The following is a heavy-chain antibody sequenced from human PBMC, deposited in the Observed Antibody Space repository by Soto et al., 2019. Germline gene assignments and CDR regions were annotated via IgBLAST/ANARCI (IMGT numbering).Heavy chain of an antibody. J-gene: IGHJ3*02. CDR3: ASWYSGYDYRGGHAFDI. CDR1: GYTFTSYY. CDR2: INPSGGST. V-gene: IGHV1-46*03. D-gene: IGHD5-12*01. Sequence: ASVKVSCKASGYTFTSYYMHWVRQATGQGLEWMGIINPSGGSTSYAQKFQGRVTMTRDTSTSTVYMELSSLRSEDTAVYYCASWYSGYDYRGGHAFDIWGQGTMVTVSS.